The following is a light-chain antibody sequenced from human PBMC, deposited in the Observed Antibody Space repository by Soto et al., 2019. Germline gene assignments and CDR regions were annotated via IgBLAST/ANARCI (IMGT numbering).Light chain of an antibody. CDR2: DVS. Sequence: DVQRTQSPSTLSASVGDRVTITCRASQSTNNLLAWYQQKPGKAPKFLIYDVSTLESGVPSRFSGSGSGTEFTLTISSLQTEDFATYDCQQYDSYPLTGGGGTKVEIK. CDR3: QQYDSYPLT. CDR1: QSTNNL. V-gene: IGKV1-5*01. J-gene: IGKJ4*01.